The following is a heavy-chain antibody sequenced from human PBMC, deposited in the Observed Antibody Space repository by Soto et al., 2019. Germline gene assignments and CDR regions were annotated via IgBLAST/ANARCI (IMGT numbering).Heavy chain of an antibody. CDR2: INPNSGGT. Sequence: QVQLVQSGAEVKKPGASVKVSCKASGYTFTGYYMHWVRQAPGQGLEWMGWINPNSGGTNYAQKFQGWVTMTRDTSISTAYMELSRLRSDDTAVYYCARDLGSVLRYCDWLPAYYFDYWGQGTLVTVSS. V-gene: IGHV1-2*04. D-gene: IGHD3-9*01. CDR3: ARDLGSVLRYCDWLPAYYFDY. CDR1: GYTFTGYY. J-gene: IGHJ4*02.